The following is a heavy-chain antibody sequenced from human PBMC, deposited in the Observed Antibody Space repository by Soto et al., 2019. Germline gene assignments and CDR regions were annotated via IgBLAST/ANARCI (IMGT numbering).Heavy chain of an antibody. V-gene: IGHV1-3*01. CDR1: GYTFTSYA. D-gene: IGHD6-13*01. CDR2: FNAGNVNT. CDR3: AREYGGSSWYWFEP. J-gene: IGHJ5*02. Sequence: QVQLVQSGAEVKKPGASVKVSFKASGYTFTSYAMHWVRHAPGQRLEWMGWFNAGNVNTKYSKKVQGRVTITRDTSASIAYMELSSLRSEDTAVYYCAREYGGSSWYWFEPWGQGTLVTVSS.